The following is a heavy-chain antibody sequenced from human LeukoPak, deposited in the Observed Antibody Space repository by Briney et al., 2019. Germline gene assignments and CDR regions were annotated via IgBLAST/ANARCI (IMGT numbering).Heavy chain of an antibody. CDR2: ISWNSGSI. D-gene: IGHD4-23*01. J-gene: IGHJ4*02. V-gene: IGHV3-9*01. Sequence: GGSLRLSCAASGFSFSRYSVNWVRQAPGKGLEWVSGISWNSGSIGYADSVKGRFTISRDNAKNSLYLQMNSLRAEDTALYYCAKDINSAARYYFDYWGQGTLVTVSS. CDR1: GFSFSRYS. CDR3: AKDINSAARYYFDY.